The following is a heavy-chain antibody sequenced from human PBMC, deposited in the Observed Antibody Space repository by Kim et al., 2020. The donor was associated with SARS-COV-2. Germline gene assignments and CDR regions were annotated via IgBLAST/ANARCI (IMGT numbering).Heavy chain of an antibody. CDR2: IKEDGSEK. CDR3: ASGTWFFQIN. D-gene: IGHD3-10*01. V-gene: IGHV3-7*01. CDR1: GVTLSLYW. J-gene: IGHJ4*02. Sequence: GGSLRLSCKASGVTLSLYWMSWVRQAPGKGLEWLANIKEDGSEKYHADSVKGRFTISRDNAKNSLYLQMNSLRVEDTAVYYCASGTWFFQINWGQGTLVTVSP.